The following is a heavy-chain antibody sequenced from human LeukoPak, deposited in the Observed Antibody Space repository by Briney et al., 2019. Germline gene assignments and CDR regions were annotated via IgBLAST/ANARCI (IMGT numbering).Heavy chain of an antibody. CDR3: ASLRGYFYGFDS. CDR2: IFYTGGA. J-gene: IGHJ4*02. D-gene: IGHD5-18*01. V-gene: IGHV4-59*01. Sequence: SETLSLTCAVYGGSFSGYYWSWIRQPPGKGLEWIGHIFYTGGANYNPSLKGRVTLSVDTSKRQFSLNLTSVTAADTAVYYCASLRGYFYGFDSWGQGTLVTVSS. CDR1: GGSFSGYY.